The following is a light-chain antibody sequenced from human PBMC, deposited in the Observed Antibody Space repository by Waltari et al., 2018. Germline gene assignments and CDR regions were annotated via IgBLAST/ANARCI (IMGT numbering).Light chain of an antibody. CDR3: QQYGSSVLYT. CDR1: QSLTKRY. Sequence: VLTQSPGTLSLSPGERTTLSCRASQSLTKRYLTWYRQKPGQAPRLLIYGASGRAAGIPDRFSGSGAGTDFTLTISRREPEDFAVYYCQQYGSSVLYTFGQGTKLEIK. CDR2: GAS. V-gene: IGKV3-20*01. J-gene: IGKJ2*01.